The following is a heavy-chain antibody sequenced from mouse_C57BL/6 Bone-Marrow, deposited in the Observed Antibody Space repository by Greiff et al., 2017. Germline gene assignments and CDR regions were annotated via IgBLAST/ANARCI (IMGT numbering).Heavy chain of an antibody. J-gene: IGHJ2*01. D-gene: IGHD1-1*01. CDR1: GFNFKDDY. V-gene: IGHV14-4*01. Sequence: EVQLQQSGAELVRPGASVKLSCTASGFNFKDDYMHWVKQRPEQGLEWIGWIDPENGDTEYASKFQGKATITADTSSNTAYLQLSSLTSKDTAVYYDTTPFTAVVATDFDFWGQGTTLTVSS. CDR2: IDPENGDT. CDR3: TTPFTAVVATDFDF.